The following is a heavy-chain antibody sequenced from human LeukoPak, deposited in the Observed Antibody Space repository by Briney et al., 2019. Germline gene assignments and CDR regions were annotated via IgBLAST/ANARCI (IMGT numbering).Heavy chain of an antibody. CDR2: INSGGDDI. Sequence: KAGGSLRLSCAASGFSFSLYAINWVRQAPGKGLEWISYINSGGDDIHYAASVRGRFTISRDDAGNTLFLQLSSLRAEDTAVYYCARDKIQPGLIDDWGQGNLVTVSS. CDR3: ARDKIQPGLIDD. CDR1: GFSFSLYA. D-gene: IGHD2-2*01. J-gene: IGHJ4*02. V-gene: IGHV3-21*05.